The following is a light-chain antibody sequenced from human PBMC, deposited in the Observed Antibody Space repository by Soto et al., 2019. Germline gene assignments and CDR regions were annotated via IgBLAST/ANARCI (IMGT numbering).Light chain of an antibody. CDR2: GAS. CDR3: QQRTKWPT. CDR1: QSVSTY. Sequence: EIVLTQSPATLSLSPGERATLSCRASQSVSTYLAWYQQKPAQAPRLRINGASNRATGIPVRFTGSGSGTDFTLTIHSLETEDFAVYYCQQRTKWPTFGPGTKVDIK. V-gene: IGKV3-11*01. J-gene: IGKJ3*01.